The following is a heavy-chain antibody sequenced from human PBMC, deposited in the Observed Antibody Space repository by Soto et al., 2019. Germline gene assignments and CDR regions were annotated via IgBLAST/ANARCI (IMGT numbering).Heavy chain of an antibody. D-gene: IGHD3-22*01. Sequence: ASVKVSCKASGYTFVDYALHWVREAPGQGLEWVGWMNPKTGNIKSSHKFEDRVSITRDTATSTAYMELSGLRSEDTAVYFCTREAVVAENWFDPWGQGTLVTVSS. CDR3: TREAVVAENWFDP. CDR1: GYTFVDYA. V-gene: IGHV1-3*01. J-gene: IGHJ5*02. CDR2: MNPKTGNI.